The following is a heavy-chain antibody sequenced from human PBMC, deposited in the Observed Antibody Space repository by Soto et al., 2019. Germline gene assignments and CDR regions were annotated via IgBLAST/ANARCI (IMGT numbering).Heavy chain of an antibody. Sequence: GGSLRLSCAASGFTFSLYAIHWVRQAPGKGLEWVAAIWGDGSDKKYADSVKGRFTVSRDNSKNTLYLQMNSLRDEDTAVYFCARSGDCTGTSCPLRGPFDSGGPGPLVTVPS. V-gene: IGHV3-33*01. D-gene: IGHD2-8*02. CDR2: IWGDGSDK. J-gene: IGHJ4*02. CDR1: GFTFSLYA. CDR3: ARSGDCTGTSCPLRGPFDS.